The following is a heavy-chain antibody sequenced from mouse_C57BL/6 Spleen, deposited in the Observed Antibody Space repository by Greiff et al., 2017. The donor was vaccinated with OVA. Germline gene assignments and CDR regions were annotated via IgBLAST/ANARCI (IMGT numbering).Heavy chain of an antibody. Sequence: VQLQHSGPELVKPGASVKLSCKASGYTFTSYDINWVKQRPGQGLEWIGWIYPRDGSTKYNEKFKGKATLTVDTSSSTAYMELHSLTSEDSAVYFCASPGDYDGFAYWGQGTLVTVSA. D-gene: IGHD2-4*01. CDR1: GYTFTSYD. V-gene: IGHV1-85*01. CDR3: ASPGDYDGFAY. J-gene: IGHJ3*01. CDR2: IYPRDGST.